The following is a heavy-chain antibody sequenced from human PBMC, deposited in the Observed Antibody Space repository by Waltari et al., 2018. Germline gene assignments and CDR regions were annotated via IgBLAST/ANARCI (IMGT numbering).Heavy chain of an antibody. CDR3: ARGLNAAR. V-gene: IGHV4-34*01. J-gene: IGHJ6*02. D-gene: IGHD6-13*01. Sequence: QVQLQQWGAGLLKPSETLSLTCAVYGGSFSGYYWSWIRQPPGKGLEWIGEINHSGSTNYNPSLKSRVTISVDTSKNQFSLKLSSVTAADTAVYYCARGLNAARWGQGTTVTVSS. CDR1: GGSFSGYY. CDR2: INHSGST.